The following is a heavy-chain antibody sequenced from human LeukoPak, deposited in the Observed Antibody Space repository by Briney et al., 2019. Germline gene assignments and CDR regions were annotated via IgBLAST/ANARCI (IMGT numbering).Heavy chain of an antibody. J-gene: IGHJ4*02. V-gene: IGHV3-13*01. CDR3: ARGPGLAGLDY. Sequence: GGSLRLSCAASGFTFSSYDMHWVRQATGKGLEWVSAIGTAGDTYYPGSVKGRFTISRENAKNSLYLQMNSLRAGDTAVYYCARGPGLAGLDYWGQGTLVTVSS. CDR1: GFTFSSYD. D-gene: IGHD3/OR15-3a*01. CDR2: IGTAGDT.